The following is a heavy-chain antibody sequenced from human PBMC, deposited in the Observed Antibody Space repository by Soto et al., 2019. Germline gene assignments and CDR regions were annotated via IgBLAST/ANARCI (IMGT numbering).Heavy chain of an antibody. Sequence: ASVKVSCKASGYTFTSYDINWVRQATGQGLEWMGWMNPNSGNTGYAQKFQGRVTMTRNTSISTAYMELSSLRSEDTAVYYRARPLMVRGVKVLSYWGQGTLVTVSS. V-gene: IGHV1-8*01. J-gene: IGHJ4*02. CDR2: MNPNSGNT. CDR3: ARPLMVRGVKVLSY. D-gene: IGHD3-10*01. CDR1: GYTFTSYD.